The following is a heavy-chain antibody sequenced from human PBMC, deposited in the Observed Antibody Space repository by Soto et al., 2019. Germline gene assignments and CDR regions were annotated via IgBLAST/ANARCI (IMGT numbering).Heavy chain of an antibody. CDR3: VRDFAIVSDNWFDP. V-gene: IGHV3-11*01. Sequence: GGSLRLSCAASGFTLSDYYMSWIRQAPGKGLEWVSYISSSGTTIYYADSVKGRFTISRDNANNALHLEMNSLRAEDTAVYYCVRDFAIVSDNWFDPWGQGTLVTVSS. CDR2: ISSSGTTI. D-gene: IGHD3-22*01. J-gene: IGHJ5*02. CDR1: GFTLSDYY.